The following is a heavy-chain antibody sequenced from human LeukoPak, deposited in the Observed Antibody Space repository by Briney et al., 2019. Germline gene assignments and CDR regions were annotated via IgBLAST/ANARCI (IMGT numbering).Heavy chain of an antibody. D-gene: IGHD3-16*01. CDR3: ARDAGDPTVRQFAY. CDR2: INHSGST. J-gene: IGHJ4*02. CDR1: GGSFSGYY. Sequence: ASETLSLTCAVYGGSFSGYYWSWIRQPPGKGLEWIGEINHSGSTNYNPSLKSRVTISVDTSKNQFSLKLSSVTAADTAVYYCARDAGDPTVRQFAYWGQGTLVTVSS. V-gene: IGHV4-34*01.